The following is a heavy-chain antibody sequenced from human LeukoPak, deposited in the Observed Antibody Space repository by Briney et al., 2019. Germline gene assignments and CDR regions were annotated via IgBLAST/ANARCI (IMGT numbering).Heavy chain of an antibody. CDR2: ISAYNGNT. Sequence: ASVKVSCKASGYTFTSYGISWVRQAPGQGLEWMGWISAYNGNTNYAQKLQGRVTMTTDTSTSTAYMELSSLRSEDTAVYYCATGPAVAGYFDYWGQGTLVTVSS. J-gene: IGHJ4*02. CDR1: GYTFTSYG. V-gene: IGHV1-18*01. D-gene: IGHD6-19*01. CDR3: ATGPAVAGYFDY.